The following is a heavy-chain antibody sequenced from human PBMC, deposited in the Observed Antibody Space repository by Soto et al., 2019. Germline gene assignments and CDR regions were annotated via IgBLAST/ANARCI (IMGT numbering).Heavy chain of an antibody. CDR3: ARFKLGEDY. D-gene: IGHD3-16*01. Sequence: QVQLVQSVAEVKKPGSSVKVSCKASGGTFSNYTITWVRQAPGQGLEWMGRLIPILGLANYAQKFRGRVTITADKSTTTAYMELRSLRSEDTAMYYCARFKLGEDYWGQGTLVTVSS. J-gene: IGHJ4*02. CDR1: GGTFSNYT. CDR2: LIPILGLA. V-gene: IGHV1-69*02.